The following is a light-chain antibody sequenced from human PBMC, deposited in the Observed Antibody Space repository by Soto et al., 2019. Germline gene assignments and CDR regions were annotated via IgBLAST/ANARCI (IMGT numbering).Light chain of an antibody. CDR3: CSYAATS. CDR2: EGS. Sequence: QSALTQPASVSGSPGQSITISCTGTSSDVVSYNLVSWYQQHPGKAPKLMIYEGSKRPSGVSNLFSGSKSGNTASLTISVLQAEDEADYYCCSYAATSFCGGTKLTVI. CDR1: SSDVVSYNL. V-gene: IGLV2-23*01. J-gene: IGLJ2*01.